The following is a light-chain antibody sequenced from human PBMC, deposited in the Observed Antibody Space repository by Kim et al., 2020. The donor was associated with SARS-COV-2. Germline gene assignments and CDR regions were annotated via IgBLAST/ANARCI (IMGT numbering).Light chain of an antibody. V-gene: IGKV1-39*01. CDR2: GAS. CDR1: QSISTF. J-gene: IGKJ1*01. Sequence: DIQMTQSPSSLPASVGDRVTITCRASQSISTFLNWYQQKPGKAPDLLIFGASTLQSGVPSRFSGSGSGTDFTLTISSLQPEDFGTYFCQQSYSPPRTFGQGTKVDIK. CDR3: QQSYSPPRT.